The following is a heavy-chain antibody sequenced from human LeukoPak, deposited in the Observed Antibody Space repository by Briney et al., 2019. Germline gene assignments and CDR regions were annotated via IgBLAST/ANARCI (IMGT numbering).Heavy chain of an antibody. Sequence: GASVKVSCKASGYTFSSYGISWVRQAPGQGLEWMGWINVYNGNANYAQKLQGRVTMTTDTSTSTAYMELRSLRSDDTAVYYCATGGTGLMVYAMIDYWGQGTLVTVSS. J-gene: IGHJ4*02. D-gene: IGHD2-8*01. CDR1: GYTFSSYG. CDR2: INVYNGNA. V-gene: IGHV1-18*01. CDR3: ATGGTGLMVYAMIDY.